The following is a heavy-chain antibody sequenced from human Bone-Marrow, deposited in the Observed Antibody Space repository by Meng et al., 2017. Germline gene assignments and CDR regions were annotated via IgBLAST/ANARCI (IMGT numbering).Heavy chain of an antibody. D-gene: IGHD3-10*01. CDR1: GGSISSIDW. V-gene: IGHV4/OR15-8*02. J-gene: IGHJ4*02. CDR3: APYGSGSYWGFDY. CDR2: IYHGGDT. Sequence: SQTLSLTCVVSGGSISSIDWWSWVRQPPGKGLEWIGEIYHGGDTNYNPSLKSRVTIAIDRSKNQFSLKLSSVTAADTAVYYCAPYGSGSYWGFDYWGQGTLVTVSS.